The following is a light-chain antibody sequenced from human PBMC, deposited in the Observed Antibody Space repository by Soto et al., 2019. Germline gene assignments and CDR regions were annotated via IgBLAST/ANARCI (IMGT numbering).Light chain of an antibody. Sequence: DIQMTQSPSSLSASVGDRVTITCRASQSISIYLNWYQLKPGKAPKLLMYGASYLKSGVPTRFSGSGYGTDFTLTLSTLQPEDFAIHYCQQTYTTPEITFGQGTRLEIK. CDR2: GAS. J-gene: IGKJ5*01. CDR1: QSISIY. V-gene: IGKV1-39*01. CDR3: QQTYTTPEIT.